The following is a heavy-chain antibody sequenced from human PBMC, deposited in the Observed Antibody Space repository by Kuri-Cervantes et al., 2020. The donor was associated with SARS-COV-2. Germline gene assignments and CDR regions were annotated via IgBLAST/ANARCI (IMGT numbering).Heavy chain of an antibody. CDR1: GYSISSGYY. CDR2: IYHSGST. D-gene: IGHD3-3*01. V-gene: IGHV4-38-2*01. J-gene: IGHJ4*02. CDR3: ARVGYDFWSGYSPTVDY. Sequence: GSLRLSCAVSGYSISSGYYWRWIRQPPGKGLEWIGSIYHSGSTYYNPSLKSRVTISVDTSKNQFSLKLSSVTAADTAVYYCARVGYDFWSGYSPTVDYWGQGTLVTVSS.